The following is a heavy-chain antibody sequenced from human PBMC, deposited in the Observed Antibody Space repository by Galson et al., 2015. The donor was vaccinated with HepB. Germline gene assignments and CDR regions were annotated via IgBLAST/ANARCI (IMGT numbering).Heavy chain of an antibody. J-gene: IGHJ3*02. Sequence: VQLPESGPGLVKPSQTLSLTCTVSGGSISSGDYYWSWIRQPPGKGLEWIGYIFYRGGTYYNPSLKSRLTMSVDTSKNQFSLKLSSVTAADTAVYYCARDIVVVVAALGAFDIWGQGTMVTVSS. CDR1: GGSISSGDYY. CDR3: ARDIVVVVAALGAFDI. CDR2: IFYRGGT. D-gene: IGHD2-15*01. V-gene: IGHV4-30-4*01.